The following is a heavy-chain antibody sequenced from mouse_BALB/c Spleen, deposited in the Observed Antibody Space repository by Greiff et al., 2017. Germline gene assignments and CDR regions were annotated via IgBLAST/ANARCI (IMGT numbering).Heavy chain of an antibody. CDR1: GFSLSTSGMG. CDR3: ARDGNYAMDY. V-gene: IGHV8-12*01. Sequence: QVTLKESGPGILQPSQTLSLTCSFSGFSLSTSGMGVSWIRQPSGKGLEWLAHIYWDDDKRYNPSLKSRLTISKDTSSNQVFLKITSVDTADTATYYCARDGNYAMDYWGQGTSVTVSS. D-gene: IGHD2-1*01. CDR2: IYWDDDK. J-gene: IGHJ4*01.